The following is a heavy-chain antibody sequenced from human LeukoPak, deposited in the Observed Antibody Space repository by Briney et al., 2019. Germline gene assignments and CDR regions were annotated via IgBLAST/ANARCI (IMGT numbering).Heavy chain of an antibody. CDR1: GFTFSSYW. CDR2: IRQDVNEK. Sequence: GGSLRLSCAASGFTFSSYWMSWARQAPGKGLEWVANIRQDVNEKYYVDSVKGRFTISRDNAKNSLFLQMNSLRAEDTAVYYCARVAAAGRGIDFWGQGTLVAVSS. CDR3: ARVAAAGRGIDF. V-gene: IGHV3-7*01. D-gene: IGHD6-13*01. J-gene: IGHJ4*02.